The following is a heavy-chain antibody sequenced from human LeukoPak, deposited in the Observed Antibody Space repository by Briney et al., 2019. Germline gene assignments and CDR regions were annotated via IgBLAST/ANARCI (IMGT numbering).Heavy chain of an antibody. CDR3: AKRRGVGATKSYYFDY. J-gene: IGHJ4*02. Sequence: LGGSLRLSCAASGFTFSSYAMSWVRQAPGKGLEWVSAISGSGGSTYYADSVKGRFTISRDNSKNTLYLQMNSLRAEDTAVYYCAKRRGVGATKSYYFDYWGQGTLVTVSS. CDR1: GFTFSSYA. V-gene: IGHV3-23*01. CDR2: ISGSGGST. D-gene: IGHD1-26*01.